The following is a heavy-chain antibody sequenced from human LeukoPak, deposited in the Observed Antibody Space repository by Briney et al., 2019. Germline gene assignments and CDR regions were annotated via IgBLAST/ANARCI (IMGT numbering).Heavy chain of an antibody. J-gene: IGHJ4*02. D-gene: IGHD6-19*01. CDR3: ASRIIAVAGMSVY. CDR1: GGSISSGDYY. V-gene: IGHV4-30-4*08. CDR2: IYYSGST. Sequence: PSETLSLTCTVSGGSISSGDYYWSWIRQPPGKGLEWIGYIYYSGSTYYNPSLESRVTISVDTSKNQFSLKLSSVTAADTAVYYCASRIIAVAGMSVYWGQGTLVTVSS.